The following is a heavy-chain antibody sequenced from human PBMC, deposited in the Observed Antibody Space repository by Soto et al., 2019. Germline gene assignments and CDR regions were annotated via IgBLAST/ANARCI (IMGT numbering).Heavy chain of an antibody. CDR3: AREGYSYGQADY. V-gene: IGHV4-61*01. CDR1: GGSVSSGSYY. J-gene: IGHJ4*02. D-gene: IGHD5-18*01. CDR2: IYYSGST. Sequence: SETLSLTCTVSGGSVSSGSYYWSWIRQPPGKGLEWIGYIYYSGSTNYNPSLKSRVTISVDTSKNQFSLKLSSVTAADTAVYYCAREGYSYGQADYWGQGTLVTVSS.